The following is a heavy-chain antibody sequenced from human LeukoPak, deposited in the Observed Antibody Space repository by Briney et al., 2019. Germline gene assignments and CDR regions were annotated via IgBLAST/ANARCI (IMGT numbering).Heavy chain of an antibody. D-gene: IGHD2-2*01. CDR2: INPNSGGT. CDR1: GYTFTGYY. Sequence: ASVKVSCKASGYTFTGYYMHWVRQAPGQGLEWKGWINPNSGGTNYAQKFQGRVTMTRDTSISTAYMELSRLRSDDTAVYYCAREAGDCSSTSCYYDYWGQGTLVTVSS. V-gene: IGHV1-2*02. CDR3: AREAGDCSSTSCYYDY. J-gene: IGHJ4*02.